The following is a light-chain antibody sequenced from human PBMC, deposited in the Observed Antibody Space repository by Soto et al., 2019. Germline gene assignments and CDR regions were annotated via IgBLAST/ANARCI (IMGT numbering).Light chain of an antibody. CDR2: DVS. V-gene: IGLV2-11*01. CDR3: CSYAGSYIWV. Sequence: QSALTQPRSVSGPPGQSVTISCTGTSSDVGGYNYVSWYQQHPGKAPKLMIYDVSKRPSGVPDRFSGSKSGNTASLTISGLQAEDEADYYCCSYAGSYIWVFGGGTKLTVL. J-gene: IGLJ3*02. CDR1: SSDVGGYNY.